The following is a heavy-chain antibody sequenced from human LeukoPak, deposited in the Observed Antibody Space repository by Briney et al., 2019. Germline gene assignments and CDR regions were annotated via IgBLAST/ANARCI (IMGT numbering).Heavy chain of an antibody. Sequence: SETLSLTCTVSGASVSGGSYYWSWIRQPPGKGLEWIGHIFYSGNTNYNPSLKSRVTISVDTSKNQFSLKLSSVTAADTAVYYCARDREWELQSLRYFDYWGQGTLVTVSS. V-gene: IGHV4-61*01. J-gene: IGHJ4*02. D-gene: IGHD1-26*01. CDR1: GASVSGGSYY. CDR2: IFYSGNT. CDR3: ARDREWELQSLRYFDY.